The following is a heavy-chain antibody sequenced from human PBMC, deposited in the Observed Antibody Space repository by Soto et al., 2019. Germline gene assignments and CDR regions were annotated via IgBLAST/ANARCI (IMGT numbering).Heavy chain of an antibody. Sequence: ASVKVSCKASGYTFTSYGISWVRQAPGQGLEWMGWISAYNGNTNYAQKLQGRVTMTTDTSTSTAHMELRSLRSDDTAVYYCARDVRLRWYYIDPWGQGTLVTVSS. D-gene: IGHD4-17*01. CDR2: ISAYNGNT. CDR3: ARDVRLRWYYIDP. J-gene: IGHJ5*02. CDR1: GYTFTSYG. V-gene: IGHV1-18*04.